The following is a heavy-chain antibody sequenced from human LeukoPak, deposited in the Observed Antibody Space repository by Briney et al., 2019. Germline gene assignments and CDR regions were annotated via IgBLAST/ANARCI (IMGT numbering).Heavy chain of an antibody. CDR2: IRSKTDGGAA. V-gene: IGHV3-15*01. CDR1: GLTFSNAW. Sequence: AGGSLRLSCAASGLTFSNAWMSWVRQAPGKGLEWVGRIRSKTDGGAADYAASVKGRFTISRDDSGNTLFLHMNSLNMEDTAVYYCTTDLGYYETSGYPHWGQGTLVTVSS. D-gene: IGHD3-22*01. CDR3: TTDLGYYETSGYPH. J-gene: IGHJ4*02.